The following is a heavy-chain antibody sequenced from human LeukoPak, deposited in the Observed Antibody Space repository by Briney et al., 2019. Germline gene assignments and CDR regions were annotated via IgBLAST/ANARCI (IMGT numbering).Heavy chain of an antibody. J-gene: IGHJ4*02. CDR2: IYYGGTT. CDR3: ARHGGTLDYFDY. Sequence: KPSETLSLTCSVSNGSLSTYYWSWIRQSPGKGLEWIGYIYYGGTTSYNPSLKRRVTISVHSPKNHFSLRLTSLTAADTALYYCARHGGTLDYFDYWGPGSLVIVSS. CDR1: NGSLSTYY. V-gene: IGHV4-59*08. D-gene: IGHD1-26*01.